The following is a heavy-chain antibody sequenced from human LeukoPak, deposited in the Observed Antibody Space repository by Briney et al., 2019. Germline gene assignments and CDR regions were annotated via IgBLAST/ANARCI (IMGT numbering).Heavy chain of an antibody. CDR2: IRYDGSNK. V-gene: IGHV3-30*02. CDR1: GFTFSSYG. Sequence: GGSLRLSCAASGFTFSSYGMHWVRQAPGKGLEWVAFIRYDGSNKYYADSVKGRFTISRDNSKNTLYLQMNSLRAEDTAVYYCSKDLNYGFSIDVWGQGTTVTVSS. D-gene: IGHD3-10*01. CDR3: SKDLNYGFSIDV. J-gene: IGHJ6*02.